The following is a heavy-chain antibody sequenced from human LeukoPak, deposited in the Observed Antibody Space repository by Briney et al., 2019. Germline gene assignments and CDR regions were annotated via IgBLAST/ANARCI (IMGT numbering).Heavy chain of an antibody. J-gene: IGHJ2*01. CDR2: IYYSGTT. V-gene: IGHV4-59*01. CDR1: GGSISSYY. CDR3: ARDSSSRARYFDL. Sequence: SETLSLTCTVSGGSISSYYWSWIRQPPGKGLEWIGYIYYSGTTNYNPSLKSRVTISLDRSKNQFSLKVNSVTAADTALYYCARDSSSRARYFDLWGRGTLVTVSS. D-gene: IGHD2-2*01.